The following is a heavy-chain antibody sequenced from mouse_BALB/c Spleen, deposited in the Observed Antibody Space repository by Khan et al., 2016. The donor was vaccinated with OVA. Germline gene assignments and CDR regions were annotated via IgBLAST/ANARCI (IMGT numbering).Heavy chain of an antibody. D-gene: IGHD1-2*01. V-gene: IGHV1S29*02. Sequence: VQLKQSGPELVKPGASVKISCKASGYTFTDYSMDWMRQSHGKSLAWIGYIFPNDGGTTYNQKFKTKATLTVDTSSSTAYMELRSLTSEDSTVYYCARSDYGSFGYWGQGTLVTVSA. J-gene: IGHJ3*01. CDR1: GYTFTDYS. CDR3: ARSDYGSFGY. CDR2: IFPNDGGT.